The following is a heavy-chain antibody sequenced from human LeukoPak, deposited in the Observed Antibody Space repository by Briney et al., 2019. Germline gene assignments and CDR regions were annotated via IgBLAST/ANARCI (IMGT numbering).Heavy chain of an antibody. CDR3: AGLVKSSWSDAFDI. J-gene: IGHJ3*02. Sequence: GGSLRLSCAASGFTFSSYWMSWVRQAPGKGLEWVANIKQDGSEKYYVDSVKGRFTISRDNAKNSLYLQMNSLRAEDTAVYYCAGLVKSSWSDAFDIWGRGTMVTVSS. V-gene: IGHV3-7*01. D-gene: IGHD6-13*01. CDR2: IKQDGSEK. CDR1: GFTFSSYW.